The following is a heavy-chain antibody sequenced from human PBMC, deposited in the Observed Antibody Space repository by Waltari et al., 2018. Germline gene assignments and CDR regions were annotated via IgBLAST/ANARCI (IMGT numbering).Heavy chain of an antibody. CDR1: GYSFTNYW. D-gene: IGHD3-10*01. V-gene: IGHV5-51*03. CDR3: ARVGGSGSYSDY. Sequence: EVQLVQSGAEVKKPGESLKISCKVSGYSFTNYWIGWVRQMPGKAPEWMGIIFPGDSYTRYSTSFQGQVTISDDKSISTAYLQWSSLKASDTAIYYCARVGGSGSYSDYWGQGTLVTVSS. CDR2: IFPGDSYT. J-gene: IGHJ4*02.